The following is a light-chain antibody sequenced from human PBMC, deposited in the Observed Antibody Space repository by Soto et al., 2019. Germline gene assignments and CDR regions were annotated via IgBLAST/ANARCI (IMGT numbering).Light chain of an antibody. J-gene: IGKJ5*01. V-gene: IGKV1-5*03. CDR2: KAS. CDR3: QQRSNWPRIT. Sequence: DIQMTQSPSTLSASVGARVTITCRASQSISSWLAWYQQKPGKAPKLLIYKASSLESGVPSRFSGSVSGTDFTLTISSLEPEDLAVYDGQQRSNWPRITFGQGTRLEIK. CDR1: QSISSW.